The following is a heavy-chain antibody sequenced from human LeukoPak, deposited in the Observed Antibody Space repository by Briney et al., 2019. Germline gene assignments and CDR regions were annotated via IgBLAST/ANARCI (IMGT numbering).Heavy chain of an antibody. CDR3: ARRHGSGSYVDY. CDR2: IYYSGST. CDR1: GDSIISNTYC. Sequence: SETLSLTCTVAGDSIISNTYCWDWISQPPGKGLKWIETIYYSGSTYHNPSLKSRVTISVNTSKNQFSLNLSSVTGADTALYYCARRHGSGSYVDYWGQGTLVTVSS. J-gene: IGHJ4*02. D-gene: IGHD3-10*01. V-gene: IGHV4-39*01.